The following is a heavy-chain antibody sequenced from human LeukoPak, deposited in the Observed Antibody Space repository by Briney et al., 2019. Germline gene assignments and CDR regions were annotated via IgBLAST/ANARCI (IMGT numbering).Heavy chain of an antibody. J-gene: IGHJ4*02. D-gene: IGHD5-12*01. Sequence: PGGSLRLSCVASGFTFSSYAMSWVRQAPGKGLEWVSAMSGSGGMTYSADSVKGRFTISRDNSKNTLYLQMNSLRAEDTAVYYCARDPGGYDDYWGQGTLVTVSS. V-gene: IGHV3-23*01. CDR1: GFTFSSYA. CDR3: ARDPGGYDDY. CDR2: MSGSGGMT.